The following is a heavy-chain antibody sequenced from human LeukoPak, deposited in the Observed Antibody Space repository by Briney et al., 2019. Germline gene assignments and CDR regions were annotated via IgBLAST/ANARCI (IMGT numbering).Heavy chain of an antibody. V-gene: IGHV1-2*02. CDR3: AKDWNILTGRNCFDP. CDR1: GYTFTGYY. D-gene: IGHD3-9*01. CDR2: INPNSGGT. Sequence: ASVKVSCKASGYTFTGYYMHWVRQAPGQGLEWMGWINPNSGGTNYAQKFQGRVTMTRDTSISTAYMELRSLRFDDTAIYYCAKDWNILTGRNCFDPWGQGTLVTVSS. J-gene: IGHJ5*02.